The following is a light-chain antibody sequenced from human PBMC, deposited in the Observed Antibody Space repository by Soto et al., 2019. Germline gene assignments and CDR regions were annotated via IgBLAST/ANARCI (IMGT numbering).Light chain of an antibody. J-gene: IGKJ4*02. CDR3: LSSVSSGT. V-gene: IGKV3-20*01. CDR1: QSVSNNY. CDR2: GAS. Sequence: TLSVSQEKRVILSCRASQSVSNNYLAWYQQKPGQAPRLLIYGASNRATGIPDRFSGSGSGTDFTLTICGLEPDDFGVYYCLSSVSSGTFGEGTKVDIK.